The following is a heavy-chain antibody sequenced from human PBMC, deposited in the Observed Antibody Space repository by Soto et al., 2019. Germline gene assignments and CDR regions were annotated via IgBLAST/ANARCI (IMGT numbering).Heavy chain of an antibody. CDR2: IIPIFGTA. D-gene: IGHD3-9*01. CDR3: AGSFDHYYYGMDV. Sequence: PVKVSCKASGGTFSSYAISWVRQAPGQGLEWMGGIIPIFGTANYAQKFQGRVTITADESTSTAYMELSSLRSEDTAVYYCAGSFDHYYYGMDVWGQGTTVTVSS. CDR1: GGTFSSYA. V-gene: IGHV1-69*13. J-gene: IGHJ6*02.